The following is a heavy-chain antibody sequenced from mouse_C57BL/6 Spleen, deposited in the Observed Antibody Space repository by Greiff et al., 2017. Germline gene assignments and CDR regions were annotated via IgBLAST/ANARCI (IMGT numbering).Heavy chain of an antibody. V-gene: IGHV1-81*01. CDR1: GYTFTSYG. CDR2: IYPRSGNT. Sequence: QVQLKESGAELARPGASVKLSCKASGYTFTSYGISWVKQRTGQGLEWIGEIYPRSGNTYYNEKFKGKATLTADKSSSTAYMELRSLTSEDSAVYFCARLHYDYGDPFAYWGQGTLVTVSA. J-gene: IGHJ3*01. CDR3: ARLHYDYGDPFAY. D-gene: IGHD2-4*01.